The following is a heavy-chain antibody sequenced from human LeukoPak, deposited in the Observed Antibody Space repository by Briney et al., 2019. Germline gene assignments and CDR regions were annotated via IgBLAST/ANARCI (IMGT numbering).Heavy chain of an antibody. CDR1: GYTFSSYY. CDR2: INPSGGST. Sequence: ASVKVSCKASGYTFSSYYMHWVRQAPGQGLEWMGIINPSGGSTSYAQKFQGRVTITRDTSASTAYMELSSLRSEDTAVYYCARDSWDYYDSSGYYFWGQGTLVTVSS. CDR3: ARDSWDYYDSSGYYF. V-gene: IGHV1-46*01. D-gene: IGHD3-22*01. J-gene: IGHJ4*02.